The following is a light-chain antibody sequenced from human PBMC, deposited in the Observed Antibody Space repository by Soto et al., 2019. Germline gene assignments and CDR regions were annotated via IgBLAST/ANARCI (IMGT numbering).Light chain of an antibody. CDR3: SSYKSRTTLV. V-gene: IGLV2-14*01. J-gene: IGLJ1*01. CDR1: SSDVGGYNY. Sequence: QSVLTQPASVSGSPGQSITISCTGTSSDVGGYNYVSWYQQHPGKAPKLMIYEVSYRPSGVSNRFSGSKSGYTASLTISGLQDEEEADYYCSSYKSRTTLVFGTGTKVTV. CDR2: EVS.